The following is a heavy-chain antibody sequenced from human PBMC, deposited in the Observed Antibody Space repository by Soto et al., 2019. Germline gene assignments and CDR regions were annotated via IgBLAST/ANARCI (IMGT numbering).Heavy chain of an antibody. CDR2: IRSKAYGGTT. D-gene: IGHD2-2*01. J-gene: IGHJ4*02. CDR3: TRRCSSTSCYGIHDY. V-gene: IGHV3-49*03. Sequence: GGSLSLSCIGSGFTFGDYAMSWFRQAPGRGLEWVGFIRSKAYGGTTEYAASVKGRFTISRDDSKSIAYLQMNSLKTEDTAVYYCTRRCSSTSCYGIHDYWGQGTLVTVSS. CDR1: GFTFGDYA.